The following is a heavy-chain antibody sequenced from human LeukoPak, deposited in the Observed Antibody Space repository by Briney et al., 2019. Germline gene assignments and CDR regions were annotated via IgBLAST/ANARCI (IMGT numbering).Heavy chain of an antibody. V-gene: IGHV1-46*01. CDR3: ATDSGYYDSSGYYSWGDY. CDR1: GYTFTSYY. J-gene: IGHJ4*02. D-gene: IGHD3-22*01. Sequence: ASVKVSCKASGYTFTSYYMHWVRQAPGQGLEWMGIINPSGGSTSYAQKFQGRVTMTRDMSTSTVYMELSSLRSEDTAVYYCATDSGYYDSSGYYSWGDYWGQGTLVTVSS. CDR2: INPSGGST.